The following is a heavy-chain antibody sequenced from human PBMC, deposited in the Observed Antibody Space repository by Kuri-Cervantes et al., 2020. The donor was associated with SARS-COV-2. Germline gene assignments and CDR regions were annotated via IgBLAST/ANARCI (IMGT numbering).Heavy chain of an antibody. Sequence: SETLSLTCAVYGGSFSGYYWSWIRQPPGKGLEWIGSIYYSGSTYYNPSLKSRVTISVDTSKNQFSLKLSSVTAADTAVYYCAMMVRGVIIRGRYNWFDPWGQGTLVTVSS. D-gene: IGHD3-10*01. CDR1: GGSFSGYY. CDR3: AMMVRGVIIRGRYNWFDP. CDR2: IYYSGST. J-gene: IGHJ5*02. V-gene: IGHV4-34*01.